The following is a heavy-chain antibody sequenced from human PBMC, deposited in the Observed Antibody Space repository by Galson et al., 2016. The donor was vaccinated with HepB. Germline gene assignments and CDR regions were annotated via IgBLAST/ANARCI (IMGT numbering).Heavy chain of an antibody. V-gene: IGHV3-11*01. Sequence: SLRLSCAASGFTFSDYYMSWIRQAPGKGLEWVSYISSSGSTIYYADSVKGRFTIPRDNAKNSLYLQMNSLRAEDTAVYYCARDNGDFWSGYTDGLFDYWGQGTLVTVSS. CDR2: ISSSGSTI. J-gene: IGHJ4*02. D-gene: IGHD3-3*01. CDR1: GFTFSDYY. CDR3: ARDNGDFWSGYTDGLFDY.